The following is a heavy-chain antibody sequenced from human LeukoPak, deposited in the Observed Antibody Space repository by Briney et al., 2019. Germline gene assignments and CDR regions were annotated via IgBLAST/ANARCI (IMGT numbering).Heavy chain of an antibody. Sequence: GGSLRLSCAASGFTFSSYWMSWVRQAPGKGLEWVANIKQDGSEKYYVDSMKGRFTISRDNAKNSLYLQMNSLRAEDTAVYYCARERKKAYSSGWKYWGQGTLVTVSS. V-gene: IGHV3-7*01. CDR3: ARERKKAYSSGWKY. CDR1: GFTFSSYW. CDR2: IKQDGSEK. D-gene: IGHD6-19*01. J-gene: IGHJ4*02.